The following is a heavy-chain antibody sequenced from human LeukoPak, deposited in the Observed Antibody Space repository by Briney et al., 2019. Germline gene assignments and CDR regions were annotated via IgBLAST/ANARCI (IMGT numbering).Heavy chain of an antibody. D-gene: IGHD3-10*01. V-gene: IGHV4-59*08. CDR2: IYYSGST. Sequence: SETLSLTCTVSGGSISSYYWSWIRQPPGKGLEWIGYIYYSGSTNYNPSLKSRVTISVDTSKNQFSLRLSSVTAADTAVYYCARHRFGEFDYWGQGTLVTVSS. CDR1: GGSISSYY. CDR3: ARHRFGEFDY. J-gene: IGHJ4*02.